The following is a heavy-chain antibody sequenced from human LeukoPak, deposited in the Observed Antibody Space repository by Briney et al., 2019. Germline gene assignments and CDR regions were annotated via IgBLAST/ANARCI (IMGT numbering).Heavy chain of an antibody. Sequence: AGGSLRLSCAASGFTFSSYSMNWVRQAPGKGLEWVSFISSSTSYISYADSVKGRFTISRDNAKSSLWLQMNSLRAEDTAVYYCARATNGRFDIWGQGTMVTVSS. V-gene: IGHV3-21*01. CDR3: ARATNGRFDI. CDR2: ISSSTSYI. D-gene: IGHD2-8*01. J-gene: IGHJ3*02. CDR1: GFTFSSYS.